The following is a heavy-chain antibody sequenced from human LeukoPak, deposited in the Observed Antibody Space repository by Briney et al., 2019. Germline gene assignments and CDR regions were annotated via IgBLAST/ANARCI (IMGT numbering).Heavy chain of an antibody. CDR2: IYYSGST. CDR3: ARVVPAASVYLFYYYYMDV. CDR1: GGSISSYY. J-gene: IGHJ6*03. V-gene: IGHV4-59*01. Sequence: SETLSLTCTVSGGSISSYYWSWIRQPPGKGLEWIGYIYYSGSTNYNPSLKSRVTISVDTSKNQFSLKLSSVTAADTAVYYCARVVPAASVYLFYYYYMDVWGKGTTVTVSS. D-gene: IGHD2-2*01.